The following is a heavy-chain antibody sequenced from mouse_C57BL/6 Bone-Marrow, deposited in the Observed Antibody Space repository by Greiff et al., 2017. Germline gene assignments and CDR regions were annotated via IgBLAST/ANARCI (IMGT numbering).Heavy chain of an antibody. CDR2: LYPGNGDT. Sequence: QVQLQQSGAELVRPGASVKMSCKASGYTFTSYIMHWVKQTPRQGLEWIGALYPGNGDTSYNQKFKGKATLTVDKSSSTAYMQLSSLTSEDSAVYCCARTTVVATWDWYVDVWGTGTTVTVSS. D-gene: IGHD1-1*01. V-gene: IGHV1-12*01. CDR1: GYTFTSYI. J-gene: IGHJ1*03. CDR3: ARTTVVATWDWYVDV.